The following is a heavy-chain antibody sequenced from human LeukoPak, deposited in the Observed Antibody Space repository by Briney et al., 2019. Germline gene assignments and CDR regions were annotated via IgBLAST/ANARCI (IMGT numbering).Heavy chain of an antibody. J-gene: IGHJ4*02. Sequence: GGSPRLSCAASGFTFSSYEMNWVRQAPGKGLEWVSYISSSGSTIYYADSVKGRFTISRDNAKNSLYLQMNSLRAEDTAVYYCARVGGYGSLFDYWGQGTLVTVSS. CDR3: ARVGGYGSLFDY. CDR2: ISSSGSTI. D-gene: IGHD2-8*02. V-gene: IGHV3-48*03. CDR1: GFTFSSYE.